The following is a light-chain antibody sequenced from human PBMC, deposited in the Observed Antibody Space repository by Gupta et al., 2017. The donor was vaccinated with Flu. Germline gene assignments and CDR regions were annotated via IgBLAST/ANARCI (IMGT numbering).Light chain of an antibody. CDR3: SSYTSSSTDV. J-gene: IGLJ1*01. V-gene: IGLV2-14*01. Sequence: QSALTQPASVSGSPGQPFALSCTGTSSDVGGYNYVSWYQQHPGKAPKLMIYEVSNRPSGVSNRFSGSKSGNTASLTISGLQAEDEADYYCSSYTSSSTDVFGTGTKVTVL. CDR1: SSDVGGYNY. CDR2: EVS.